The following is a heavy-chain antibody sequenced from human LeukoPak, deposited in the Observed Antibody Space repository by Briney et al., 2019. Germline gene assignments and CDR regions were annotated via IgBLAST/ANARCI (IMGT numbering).Heavy chain of an antibody. CDR1: GYTFTSYG. J-gene: IGHJ4*02. CDR2: ISTYNGNT. Sequence: ASVKVSCKTSGYTFTSYGVSRVRQAPGQGPEWMGWISTYNGNTNYAQNFQGRVTMTTDTSTSTAYMEVRSLRSDDTAVYYCARDLTIAAAGTYGYWGQGTLVAVSS. D-gene: IGHD6-13*01. CDR3: ARDLTIAAAGTYGY. V-gene: IGHV1-18*01.